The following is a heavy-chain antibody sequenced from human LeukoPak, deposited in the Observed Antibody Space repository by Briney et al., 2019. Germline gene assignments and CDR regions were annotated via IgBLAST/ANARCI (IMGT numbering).Heavy chain of an antibody. CDR1: GFTFSSYA. CDR2: ISGSGGST. D-gene: IGHD3-16*02. Sequence: GGSLRLSCAASGFTFSSYAMSWVRQAPGKGLEWVSAISGSGGSTYYADSVKGRFTISRDNSKNTLYLQMNSLRAEDTAVYYCAKDRHDYVWGSYRPGYFQHWGQGTLVTVSS. V-gene: IGHV3-23*01. J-gene: IGHJ1*01. CDR3: AKDRHDYVWGSYRPGYFQH.